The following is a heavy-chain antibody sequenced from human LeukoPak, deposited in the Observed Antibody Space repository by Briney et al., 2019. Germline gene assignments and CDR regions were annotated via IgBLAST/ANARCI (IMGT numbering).Heavy chain of an antibody. CDR2: IYYSGST. J-gene: IGHJ3*02. D-gene: IGHD6-13*01. CDR3: ARHSTTTAALYAFDI. CDR1: GGSISSGSYY. V-gene: IGHV4-39*01. Sequence: SETLSLTCTVSGGSISSGSYYWGWIRQPRGKGLEWIGSIYYSGSTYYNPSLKSRVTISVDTSKNQFSLKLSSVTAADTAVYYCARHSTTTAALYAFDIWGQGTMVTVSS.